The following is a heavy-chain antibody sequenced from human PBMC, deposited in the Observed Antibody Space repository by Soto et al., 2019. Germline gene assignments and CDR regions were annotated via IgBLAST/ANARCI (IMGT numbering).Heavy chain of an antibody. CDR1: GGSISSSSYY. CDR2: IYYSGST. D-gene: IGHD1-7*01. CDR3: ARHRTGTTYYYGMDV. J-gene: IGHJ6*02. Sequence: SETLSLTCTVSGGSISSSSYYWGWIRQPPGKGLEWIGSIYYSGSTYYNPSLKSRVTISVDTSKNQFSLKLSSVTAADTAVYYCARHRTGTTYYYGMDVWGQGTTVTVSS. V-gene: IGHV4-39*01.